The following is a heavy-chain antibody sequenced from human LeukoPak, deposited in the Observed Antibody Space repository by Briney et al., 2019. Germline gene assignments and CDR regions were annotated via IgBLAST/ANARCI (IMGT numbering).Heavy chain of an antibody. J-gene: IGHJ4*02. V-gene: IGHV1-2*02. CDR1: GHTFIGYY. CDR3: ATSTVTTVFFDY. CDR2: INPNSVGT. Sequence: ASVKVSCKGSGHTFIGYYIHWVRQAPGQGLEWMGWINPNSVGTNYAQRFQGRVTMTWDTSTDTAYMELSSLRSEDTAVYYCATSTVTTVFFDYWGQGTLVTVSS. D-gene: IGHD4-17*01.